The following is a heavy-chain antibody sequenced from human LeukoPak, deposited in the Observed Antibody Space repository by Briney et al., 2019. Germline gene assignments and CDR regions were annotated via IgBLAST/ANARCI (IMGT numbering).Heavy chain of an antibody. D-gene: IGHD3-22*01. CDR2: IHYSGST. V-gene: IGHV4-59*08. CDR1: GGSISSYY. Sequence: PSETLSLTCTASGGSISSYYWSWIRQPPGKGLEWMGYIHYSGSTNYNPSLKSRVTISVDTSKNQFSLKLSSVTAAHTAVYYCARRADDSSGYYYVNYWYFDLWGRGTLVTVSS. CDR3: ARRADDSSGYYYVNYWYFDL. J-gene: IGHJ2*01.